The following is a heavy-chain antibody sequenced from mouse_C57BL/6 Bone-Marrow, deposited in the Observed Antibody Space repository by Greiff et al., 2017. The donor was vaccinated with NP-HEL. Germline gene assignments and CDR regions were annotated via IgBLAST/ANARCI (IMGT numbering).Heavy chain of an antibody. V-gene: IGHV1-64*01. CDR2: IHPNSGST. CDR3: ARTGIITSVVAPFAY. D-gene: IGHD1-1*01. Sequence: VQLQQPGAELVKPGASVKLSCKASGYTFTSYWMHWVKQRPGQGLEWIGMIHPNSGSTNYNEKFKSKATLTVDKSSSTAYMQLSSLTSEDSAVYVCARTGIITSVVAPFAYWGQGTLVTVSA. CDR1: GYTFTSYW. J-gene: IGHJ3*01.